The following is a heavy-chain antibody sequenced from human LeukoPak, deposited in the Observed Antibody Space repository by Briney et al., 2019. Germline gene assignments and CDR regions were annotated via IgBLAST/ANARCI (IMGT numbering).Heavy chain of an antibody. CDR1: AASISNYF. D-gene: IGHD3-10*01. Sequence: PSETLSLTCTVSAASISNYFWSWIRQPAGKGLEWIGRIYTSGTTNYSPSLKSRVTMSVDTSTNQFSLKLTSVTAADTAVYYCARENGSGSRGLDFWGQGTLVTVSS. CDR3: ARENGSGSRGLDF. J-gene: IGHJ4*02. CDR2: IYTSGTT. V-gene: IGHV4-4*07.